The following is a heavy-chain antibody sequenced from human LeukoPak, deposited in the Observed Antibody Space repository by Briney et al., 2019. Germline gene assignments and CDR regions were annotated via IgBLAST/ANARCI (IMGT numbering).Heavy chain of an antibody. J-gene: IGHJ6*03. Sequence: SETLSLTCTVSGYSISSGYYWGWIWQPPGKGLEWIGSIYHSGTAYYNPSLKSRVTISVDTSKNQFSLKLSSVTAADTAVYYCARGPQPLRYFAWLKKGDYYMDVWGKGTTVTVSS. D-gene: IGHD3-9*01. CDR3: ARGPQPLRYFAWLKKGDYYMDV. V-gene: IGHV4-38-2*02. CDR2: IYHSGTA. CDR1: GYSISSGYY.